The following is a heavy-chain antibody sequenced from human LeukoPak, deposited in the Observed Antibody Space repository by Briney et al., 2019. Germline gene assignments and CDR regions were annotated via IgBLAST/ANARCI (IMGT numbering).Heavy chain of an antibody. J-gene: IGHJ4*02. V-gene: IGHV3-30-3*01. Sequence: PGRSLRLSCAASGFTFSSYAMHWVRQAPGKGLEWVAVISYDGSNKYYADSVKGRFTISRDNSKNTLYLQMNSLRAEDTAVYYCASTLGIAVAGTGWGQGTLVTVSS. D-gene: IGHD6-19*01. CDR1: GFTFSSYA. CDR2: ISYDGSNK. CDR3: ASTLGIAVAGTG.